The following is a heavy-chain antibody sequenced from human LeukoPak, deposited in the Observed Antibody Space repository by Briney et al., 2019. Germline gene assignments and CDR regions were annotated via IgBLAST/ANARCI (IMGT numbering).Heavy chain of an antibody. CDR1: GFTFSSYS. J-gene: IGHJ6*02. V-gene: IGHV3-21*01. Sequence: GGSLRLSCAASGFTFSSYSMNWDRQAPGKGLEWVSSISSSSSYIYYADSVKGRFTISRDNAKNSLYLQMNSLRAEDTAVYYCARDSDTAMVKGYYGMDVWGQGTTVTVSS. D-gene: IGHD5-18*01. CDR2: ISSSSSYI. CDR3: ARDSDTAMVKGYYGMDV.